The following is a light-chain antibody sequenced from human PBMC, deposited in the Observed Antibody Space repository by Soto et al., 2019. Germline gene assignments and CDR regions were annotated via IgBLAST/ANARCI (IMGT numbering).Light chain of an antibody. CDR3: QQYNNWPGGT. Sequence: VMTQSPATLSVSPGERVTLSCRTSQSVSSNLAWYQQKPGQAPRLLIYGASTRATGIPARFSGSGSGTEFTLTISSLQSEDFAVYYCQQYNNWPGGTFGQGTKVDIK. CDR2: GAS. CDR1: QSVSSN. J-gene: IGKJ1*01. V-gene: IGKV3-15*01.